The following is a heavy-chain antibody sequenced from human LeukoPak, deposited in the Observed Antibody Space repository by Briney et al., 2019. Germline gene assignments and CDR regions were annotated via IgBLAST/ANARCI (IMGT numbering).Heavy chain of an antibody. CDR2: ISGCNDNP. V-gene: IGHV1-18*01. Sequence: GASVKVSCKTSGYTFTNFGISWVRQAPGQGLEWMGWISGCNDNPNYAQNLHGRVTMTTDTSTSTAYMELRSLRSDDTAVYYCARDDSVAWGQGTLVTVS. CDR1: GYTFTNFG. J-gene: IGHJ5*02. CDR3: ARDDSVA. D-gene: IGHD3-16*01.